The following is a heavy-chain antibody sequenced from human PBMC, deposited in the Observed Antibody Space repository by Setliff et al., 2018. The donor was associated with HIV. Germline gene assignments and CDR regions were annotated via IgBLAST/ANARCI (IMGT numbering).Heavy chain of an antibody. CDR3: ARGSHGTSWTDY. CDR2: IDHSGTT. Sequence: SETLSLTCAVYGGSFSGYHWSWIRQSPGKGLEWIGEIDHSGTTYYNPSLKSRVTMSVDTSTSRLSLKVHSVTAADTAMYYCARGSHGTSWTDYWGQGTLVTVSS. V-gene: IGHV4-34*01. D-gene: IGHD6-13*01. CDR1: GGSFSGYH. J-gene: IGHJ4*02.